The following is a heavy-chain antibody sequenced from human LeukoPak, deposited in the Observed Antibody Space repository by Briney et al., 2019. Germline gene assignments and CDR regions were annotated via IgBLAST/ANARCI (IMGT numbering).Heavy chain of an antibody. D-gene: IGHD4-17*01. CDR3: ARDRYGDDYYYYGMDV. CDR2: ISYDGSNK. Sequence: PGGSLRLSCAASGFTFSSYGMHWVRQAPGKGLEWVAVISYDGSNKYYADSVKGRFTISRDNSKNTLYLQMNSLRAKDTAVYYCARDRYGDDYYYYGMDVWGQGTTVTVSS. V-gene: IGHV3-30*03. CDR1: GFTFSSYG. J-gene: IGHJ6*02.